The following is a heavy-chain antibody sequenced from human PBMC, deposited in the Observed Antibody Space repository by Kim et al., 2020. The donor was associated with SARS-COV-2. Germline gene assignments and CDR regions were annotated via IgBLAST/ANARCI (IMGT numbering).Heavy chain of an antibody. J-gene: IGHJ5*02. V-gene: IGHV3-73*01. D-gene: IGHD6-13*01. CDR3: TRPSSSWWEWFDP. Sequence: YAASGKGMFTISRDASKHTAYLQMNSLKTEDTAVYYCTRPSSSWWEWFDPWGQGTLVTVSS.